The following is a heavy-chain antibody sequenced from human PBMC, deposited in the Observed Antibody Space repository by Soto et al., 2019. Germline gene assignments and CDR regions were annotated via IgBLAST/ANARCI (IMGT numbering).Heavy chain of an antibody. J-gene: IGHJ6*02. Sequence: PGESLKLSCTGSGYSFTRYWIGWVRQMPGKGLEWMGIIYPGDSDTRYSPSFQGQVTISADKSISTAYLQWSSLKASDTAIYYCARTAAAGKYYYGVDVWGQGTTVTVSS. CDR1: GYSFTRYW. CDR2: IYPGDSDT. V-gene: IGHV5-51*01. D-gene: IGHD6-13*01. CDR3: ARTAAAGKYYYGVDV.